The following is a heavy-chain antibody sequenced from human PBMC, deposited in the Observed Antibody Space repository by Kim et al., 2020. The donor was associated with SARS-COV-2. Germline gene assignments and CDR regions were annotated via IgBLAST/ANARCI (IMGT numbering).Heavy chain of an antibody. D-gene: IGHD4-17*01. J-gene: IGHJ6*02. V-gene: IGHV3-30*18. CDR2: ISYDGSNK. CDR1: GFTFSSYG. Sequence: GGSLRLSCAASGFTFSSYGMHWVRQAPGKGLEWVAVISYDGSNKYYADSVKGRFTISRDNSKNTLYLQMNSLRAEDTAVYYCAKDRWRNYGDLHSHYYYYGMDVWGQGTTVTVSS. CDR3: AKDRWRNYGDLHSHYYYYGMDV.